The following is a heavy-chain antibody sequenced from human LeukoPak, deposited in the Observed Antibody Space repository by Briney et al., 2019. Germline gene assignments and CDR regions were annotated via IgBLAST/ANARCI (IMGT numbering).Heavy chain of an antibody. D-gene: IGHD3-10*01. CDR2: FDPEDGET. CDR3: ATPPVGYYYGPGRSSWFDP. V-gene: IGHV1-24*01. Sequence: ASVKVSCKVSGYALTELSMHWVRQAPGKGLEWMGGFDPEDGETIYAQKFQGRVTMTEDTSTDTAYMELSSLRSEDTAVYYCATPPVGYYYGPGRSSWFDPWGQGTLVTVSS. CDR1: GYALTELS. J-gene: IGHJ5*02.